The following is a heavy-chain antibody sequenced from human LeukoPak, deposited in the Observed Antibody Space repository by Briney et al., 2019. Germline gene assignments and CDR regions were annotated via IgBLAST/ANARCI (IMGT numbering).Heavy chain of an antibody. CDR2: MNPNSGNT. J-gene: IGHJ6*02. CDR3: ARHSGYYYYYYGMDV. Sequence: WXRQAXGQGLEWMGWMNPNSGNTGYAQKFQGRVTMTRNTSISTTYMELSSLRSEDTAVYYCARHSGYYYYYYGMDVWGQGTTVTVSS. D-gene: IGHD5-12*01. V-gene: IGHV1-8*01.